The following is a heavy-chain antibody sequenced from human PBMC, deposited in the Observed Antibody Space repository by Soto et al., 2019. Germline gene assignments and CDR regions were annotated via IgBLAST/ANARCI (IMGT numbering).Heavy chain of an antibody. CDR3: ARLAAILEVAGREGNFDY. CDR1: GGSISSSSYY. J-gene: IGHJ4*02. CDR2: IYYSGST. Sequence: QLQLQESGPGLVKPSETLSLTCTVSGGSISSSSYYWGWIRQPPGKGLEWIGSIYYSGSTYYNPSLKSRVTISVDTSKNQFSLKLSSVTAADTAVYYCARLAAILEVAGREGNFDYWGQGTLVTVSS. V-gene: IGHV4-39*01. D-gene: IGHD6-19*01.